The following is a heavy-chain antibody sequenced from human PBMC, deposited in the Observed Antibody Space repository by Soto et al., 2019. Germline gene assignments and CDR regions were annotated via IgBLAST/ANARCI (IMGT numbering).Heavy chain of an antibody. D-gene: IGHD1-26*01. CDR1: GVSISGSRYY. CDR3: ARGGIPPSGYGIAYAMDV. CDR2: IYYSGSN. Sequence: SETLSLTCTVSGVSISGSRYYWGWIRQPPGRGLEWLGNIYYSGSNYYTPALKSRVTLSVDTSKNQFSLKLNSVTAADTAVYYCARGGIPPSGYGIAYAMDVWGQGTTVT. V-gene: IGHV4-39*01. J-gene: IGHJ6*02.